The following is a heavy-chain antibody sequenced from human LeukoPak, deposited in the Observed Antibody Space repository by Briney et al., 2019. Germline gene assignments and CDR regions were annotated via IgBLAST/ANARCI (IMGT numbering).Heavy chain of an antibody. Sequence: SVKVSCKASGGTFSSYAISWVRQAPGQGLEWMGGIIPIFGTANYAQKFRGRVTITADKSTSTAYMELSSLRSEDTAVYYCAWGRKGGWPPHDAFDSWGQGTMVTVSS. CDR1: GGTFSSYA. J-gene: IGHJ3*02. CDR2: IIPIFGTA. D-gene: IGHD6-19*01. V-gene: IGHV1-69*06. CDR3: AWGRKGGWPPHDAFDS.